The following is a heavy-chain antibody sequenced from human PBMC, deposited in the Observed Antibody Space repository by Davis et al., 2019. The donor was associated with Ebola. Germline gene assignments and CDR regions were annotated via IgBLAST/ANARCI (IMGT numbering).Heavy chain of an antibody. D-gene: IGHD3-22*01. CDR2: IIPVSGVP. V-gene: IGHV1-69*13. CDR1: GGTFSSYA. CDR3: ARDRYSDGSGYFFEQSP. J-gene: IGHJ5*02. Sequence: SVKVSCKASGGTFSSYAISWVRQAPGQGLDWMGGIIPVSGVPKYAQDFQGRVTITADESTSTAYMELSSLRSEDTAMYYCARDRYSDGSGYFFEQSPWGQGTPVTVSS.